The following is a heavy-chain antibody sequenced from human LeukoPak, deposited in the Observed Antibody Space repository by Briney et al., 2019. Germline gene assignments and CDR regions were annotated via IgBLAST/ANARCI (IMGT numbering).Heavy chain of an antibody. CDR2: INPNSGGT. CDR3: ARDSRIAARQYNWFDP. V-gene: IGHV1-2*02. Sequence: ASVKVSCKASGYTFTGYYMHWVRQAPGQGLEWMGWINPNSGGTNYAQKFQGRVTMTRDTSISTAYMELSRLRSDDTAVYYCARDSRIAARQYNWFDPWGQGTLVTVSS. D-gene: IGHD6-6*01. CDR1: GYTFTGYY. J-gene: IGHJ5*02.